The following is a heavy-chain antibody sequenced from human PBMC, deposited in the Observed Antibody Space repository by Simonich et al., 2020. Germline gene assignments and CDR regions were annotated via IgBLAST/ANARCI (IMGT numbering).Heavy chain of an antibody. CDR2: IYYRRSP. Sequence: QLQLQESGPGLVKPSETLSLTCTVSGGSISSSSYSWGWIRQPPGKGLEWIGSIYYRRSPYYNPSLKSRGTISVDTSKNQFSLKLSSVTAADTAVYYCARQRVLMVYAIDYWGQGTLVTVSS. CDR1: GGSISSSSYS. V-gene: IGHV4-39*01. D-gene: IGHD2-8*01. J-gene: IGHJ4*02. CDR3: ARQRVLMVYAIDY.